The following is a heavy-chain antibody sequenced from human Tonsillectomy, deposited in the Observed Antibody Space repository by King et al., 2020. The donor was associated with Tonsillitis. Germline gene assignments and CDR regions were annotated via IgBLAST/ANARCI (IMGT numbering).Heavy chain of an antibody. D-gene: IGHD1-14*01. CDR1: GYNFTTYY. CDR2: INPSGGST. V-gene: IGHV1-46*01. CDR3: ARTGPLHLSYFYGMDV. Sequence: VQLVESGAEVSTPGASVKISCKASGYNFTTYYIHWVRQAPGQGFEWMGIINPSGGSTSYTHKFQGRISVTRDTSTSTVYMRLSSLRYEDTAVYYCARTGPLHLSYFYGMDVWGQGTTVTVSS. J-gene: IGHJ6*02.